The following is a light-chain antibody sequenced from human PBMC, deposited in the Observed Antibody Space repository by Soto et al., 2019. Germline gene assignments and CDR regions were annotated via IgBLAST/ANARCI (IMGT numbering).Light chain of an antibody. J-gene: IGLJ1*01. CDR3: CSYAGSGTYV. Sequence: QSALTQPASVSGSPGQSITISCTGTSSYVGSYNLVSWYQQHPSKAPKLIIYEDSKRPSGVSNRFSGSKSGNTASLTISGLQAEDEADYYCCSYAGSGTYVFGTGTKVTVL. CDR1: SSYVGSYNL. V-gene: IGLV2-23*01. CDR2: EDS.